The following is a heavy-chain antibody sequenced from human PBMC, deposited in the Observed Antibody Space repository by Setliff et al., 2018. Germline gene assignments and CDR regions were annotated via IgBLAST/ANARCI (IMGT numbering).Heavy chain of an antibody. CDR1: GVTFSSYE. CDR3: ARARGYSYGPFDY. Sequence: PGESLKISCAASGVTFSSYEMNWVRQAPGKGLEWVSYISSSGITIYYADSVKGRFTISRDNAKNSLYLQMNGLRAEDTAVYSCARARGYSYGPFDYWGQGTLVTVSS. CDR2: ISSSGITI. V-gene: IGHV3-48*03. J-gene: IGHJ4*02. D-gene: IGHD5-18*01.